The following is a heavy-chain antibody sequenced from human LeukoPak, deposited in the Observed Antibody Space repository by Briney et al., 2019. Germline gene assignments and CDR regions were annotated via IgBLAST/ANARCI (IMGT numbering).Heavy chain of an antibody. CDR2: ISGSGGST. D-gene: IGHD1-1*01. V-gene: IGHV3-23*01. CDR1: GFTFSDYY. CDR3: AKAYWNEYYFDY. J-gene: IGHJ4*02. Sequence: PGGSLRLSCAASGFTFSDYYMSWIRQTPGKGLEWVSAISGSGGSTYYTDSVKGRFTISRDNSRNTLFLQMNSLRAEDTAVYYCAKAYWNEYYFDYWGQGTLVTVSS.